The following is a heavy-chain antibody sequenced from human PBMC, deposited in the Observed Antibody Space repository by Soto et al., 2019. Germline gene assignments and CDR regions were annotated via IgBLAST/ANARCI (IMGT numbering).Heavy chain of an antibody. CDR3: ARDRQDSSGWYRYYGMDV. J-gene: IGHJ6*02. CDR1: GFTFSSYG. V-gene: IGHV3-33*01. D-gene: IGHD6-19*01. CDR2: IWYDGSNK. Sequence: QVQLVESGGGVVQPGRSLRLSCAASGFTFSSYGMHWVRQAPGKGLEWVAVIWYDGSNKYYADSVKGRFTISRDNSKNTLYLLMNSLRAEDTAVYYCARDRQDSSGWYRYYGMDVWGQGTTVTVSS.